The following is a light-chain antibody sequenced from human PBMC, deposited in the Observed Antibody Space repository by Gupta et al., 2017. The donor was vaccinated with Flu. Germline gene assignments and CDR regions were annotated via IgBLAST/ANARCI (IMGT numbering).Light chain of an antibody. CDR2: AAS. Sequence: DIEMTQSPFSLSVTVGDRVTITCRSCHDIRTWLAWYQQKPEKAPKSLIYAASNLQSGVPSRFSGGGSGTDFTLSISRLQPEDFATYYCKQYKSFPLTFGGGTKVDIK. CDR1: HDIRTW. V-gene: IGKV1D-16*01. J-gene: IGKJ4*01. CDR3: KQYKSFPLT.